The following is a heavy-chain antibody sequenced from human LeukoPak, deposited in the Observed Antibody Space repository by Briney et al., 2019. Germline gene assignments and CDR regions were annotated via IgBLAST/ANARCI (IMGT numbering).Heavy chain of an antibody. CDR1: GFTFSSYA. CDR2: ISGSGGST. V-gene: IGHV3-23*01. D-gene: IGHD4-17*01. J-gene: IGHJ4*02. Sequence: PGGSLRLSCAASGFTFSSYAMSWVRQAPGEGLEWVSAISGSGGSTYYADSVKGRLTISRDNSKNTLYLQMNSLRAEDTAVYYCAKDLAATVTTHWGQGTLVTVSS. CDR3: AKDLAATVTTH.